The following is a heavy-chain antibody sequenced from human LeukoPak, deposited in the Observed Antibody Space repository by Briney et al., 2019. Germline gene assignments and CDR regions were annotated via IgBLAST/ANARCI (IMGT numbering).Heavy chain of an antibody. Sequence: GGSLRLSCATSEFTFIDYAMSWVRQAPGKGLECVSAISADTTATYSADSVKGRFTISRDNSRNILYLQMSSLRAEDTAIYYSARGSYGDYDFWGQGTLVTVSS. CDR3: ARGSYGDYDF. V-gene: IGHV3-23*01. J-gene: IGHJ4*02. CDR2: ISADTTAT. CDR1: EFTFIDYA. D-gene: IGHD4-17*01.